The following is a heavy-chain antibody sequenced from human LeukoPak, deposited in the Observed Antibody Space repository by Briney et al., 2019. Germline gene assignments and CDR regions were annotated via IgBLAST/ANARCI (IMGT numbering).Heavy chain of an antibody. Sequence: GGSLRLSCAASEFTFSNYDMHWVRQAPGKGLEWVAVILYDGNDEYYTDSVKGRFAISRDNSKNTLYLQMNSLRAEDTAVYYCARDGAVGYCSGGSCYSHNWFDPWGQGTLVTVSS. CDR3: ARDGAVGYCSGGSCYSHNWFDP. J-gene: IGHJ5*02. D-gene: IGHD2-15*01. CDR1: EFTFSNYD. V-gene: IGHV3-30*02. CDR2: ILYDGNDE.